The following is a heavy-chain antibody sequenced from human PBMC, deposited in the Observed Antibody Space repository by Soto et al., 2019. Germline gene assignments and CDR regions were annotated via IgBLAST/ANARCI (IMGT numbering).Heavy chain of an antibody. V-gene: IGHV3-7*03. CDR2: INQDGSEK. Sequence: GGSMRLSCAASGFTFSSYWMSWVRQAPGKGLEWVARINQDGSEKYYVDSVKGRFTISRDNAKNSLYLQMNSLRAEDTAVYYCARDYPGGSYYDYWGQGTLVTVSS. CDR3: ARDYPGGSYYDY. J-gene: IGHJ4*02. D-gene: IGHD1-26*01. CDR1: GFTFSSYW.